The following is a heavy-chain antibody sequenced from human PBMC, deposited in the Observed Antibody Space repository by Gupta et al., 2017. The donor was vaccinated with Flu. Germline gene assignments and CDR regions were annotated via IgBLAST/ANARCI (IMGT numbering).Heavy chain of an antibody. Sequence: QVQLVQSGAEVKKPGASVKVSCKASGYTFTSHDINWVRQATGQGLAWMGWMNPNRGNTGYAGKFQGRVTMTRNTSISTAYMELSSLTSEDTAVYYCARRTYYDFWSGQIDAFDIWGQGTKVTVSS. V-gene: IGHV1-8*01. CDR3: ARRTYYDFWSGQIDAFDI. J-gene: IGHJ3*02. CDR1: GYTFTSHD. CDR2: MNPNRGNT. D-gene: IGHD3-3*01.